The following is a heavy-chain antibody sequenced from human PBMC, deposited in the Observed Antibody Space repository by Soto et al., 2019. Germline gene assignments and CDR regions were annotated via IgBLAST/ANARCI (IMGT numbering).Heavy chain of an antibody. D-gene: IGHD3-10*01. V-gene: IGHV3-21*05. CDR2: ISSSSSVI. CDR3: ARDLRLWFGGLPDY. J-gene: IGHJ4*02. CDR1: GFILSDCA. Sequence: PGGSLRLSCATSGFILSDCAMNWVRQAPGKGLEWVSYISSSSSVIDYADSVKGRFTVSRDNAKNSLYLQMNSLRAEDTAVYYCARDLRLWFGGLPDYWGQGTLVTVSS.